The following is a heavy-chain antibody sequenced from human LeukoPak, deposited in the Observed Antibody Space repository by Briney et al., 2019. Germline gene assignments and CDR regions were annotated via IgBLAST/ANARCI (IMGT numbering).Heavy chain of an antibody. CDR1: GYTFTSYG. D-gene: IGHD5-12*01. V-gene: IGHV1-46*01. CDR3: ARVGLVATPRGYFDY. CDR2: INPSAGST. Sequence: ASVKVSCKASGYTFTSYGISWVRQAPGQGLEWMGIINPSAGSTSYAEKFQGRVTMTRDTSTSTVYMELSSLRSEDTAVYYCARVGLVATPRGYFDYWGQGTLVTVSS. J-gene: IGHJ4*02.